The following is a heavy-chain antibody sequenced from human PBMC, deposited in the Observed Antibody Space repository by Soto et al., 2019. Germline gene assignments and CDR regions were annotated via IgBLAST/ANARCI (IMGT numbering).Heavy chain of an antibody. D-gene: IGHD6-13*01. CDR2: IIPIFGTA. CDR3: ASSHGIAAAGPTGYYFDY. Sequence: GXSVKVSCRASGGTFSSYAISWVRQAPVQGLEWMGGIIPIFGTANYAQKFQGRVTITADESTSTAYMELSSLRSEDTAVYYCASSHGIAAAGPTGYYFDYWGQGTLVTVSS. CDR1: GGTFSSYA. J-gene: IGHJ4*02. V-gene: IGHV1-69*01.